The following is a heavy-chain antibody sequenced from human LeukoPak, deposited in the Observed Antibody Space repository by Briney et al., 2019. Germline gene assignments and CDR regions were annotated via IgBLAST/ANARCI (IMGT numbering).Heavy chain of an antibody. V-gene: IGHV4-34*01. Sequence: SETLSLTCAVYGGSFSGYYWSWIRQPPGKGLDWIGEINHSGSTNYNPSLKSRVTISVDTSKNQFSLKLSSVTAADTAVYYCARERIVVVPAVPGYMDVWGKGTTVTVSS. D-gene: IGHD2-2*01. CDR2: INHSGST. CDR3: ARERIVVVPAVPGYMDV. J-gene: IGHJ6*03. CDR1: GGSFSGYY.